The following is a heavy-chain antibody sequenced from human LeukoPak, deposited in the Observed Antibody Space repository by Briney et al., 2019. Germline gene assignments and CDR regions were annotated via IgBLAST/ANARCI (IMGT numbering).Heavy chain of an antibody. D-gene: IGHD2-8*01. CDR2: IWYDGTNK. Sequence: GGSLRLSCEASGFTFSSYGMHWVRQAPGKGLEWVAVIWYDGTNKYYADSVKGRFTISRDNSKNTLYLQMNSLRAEDTAVYYCAKNGVNYWYFDLWGRGTLVTVSS. J-gene: IGHJ2*01. CDR3: AKNGVNYWYFDL. CDR1: GFTFSSYG. V-gene: IGHV3-33*03.